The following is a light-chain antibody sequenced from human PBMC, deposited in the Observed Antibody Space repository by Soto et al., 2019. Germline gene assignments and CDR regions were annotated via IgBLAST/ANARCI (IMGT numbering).Light chain of an antibody. CDR1: SGSIASNY. Sequence: NFMLTQPHSVSESPGKTVTISCTRSSGSIASNYVQWYQQRPGSAPTTVIYEDNQRPSGVPDRFSGSIDSSSNSASLTIFGLKTEDEADYYCQSYDSSTHWVFGGGTKLTVL. CDR3: QSYDSSTHWV. V-gene: IGLV6-57*03. J-gene: IGLJ3*02. CDR2: EDN.